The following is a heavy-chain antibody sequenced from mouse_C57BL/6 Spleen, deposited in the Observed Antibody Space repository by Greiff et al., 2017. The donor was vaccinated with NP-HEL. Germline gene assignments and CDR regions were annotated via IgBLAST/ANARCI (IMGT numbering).Heavy chain of an antibody. D-gene: IGHD1-1*01. CDR1: GYTFTSYG. CDR3: ARTVAHYYAMDY. Sequence: VQLVESGAELARPGASVKLSCKASGYTFTSYGISWVKQRTGQGLEWIGEIYPRSGNTYYNEKFKGKATLTADKSSSTAYMELRSLTSEDSAVYFCARTVAHYYAMDYWGQGTSVTVSS. CDR2: IYPRSGNT. J-gene: IGHJ4*01. V-gene: IGHV1-81*01.